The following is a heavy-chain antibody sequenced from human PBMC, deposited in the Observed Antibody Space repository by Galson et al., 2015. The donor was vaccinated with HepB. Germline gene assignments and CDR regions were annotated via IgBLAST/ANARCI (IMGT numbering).Heavy chain of an antibody. D-gene: IGHD6-6*01. CDR3: ARDRIAARLGYYYGMDV. Sequence: SLRLSCAASGFTVSSNYMSWVRQAPGKGLEWVSVIYSGGSTYYADSVKGRFTISRDNSKNTLYLQMNSLRAEDTAVYYCARDRIAARLGYYYGMDVWGQGTTVTVSS. V-gene: IGHV3-66*02. J-gene: IGHJ6*02. CDR2: IYSGGST. CDR1: GFTVSSNY.